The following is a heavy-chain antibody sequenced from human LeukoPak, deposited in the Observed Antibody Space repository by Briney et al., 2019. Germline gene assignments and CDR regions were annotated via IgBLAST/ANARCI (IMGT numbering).Heavy chain of an antibody. D-gene: IGHD2-2*01. CDR1: GYTFISYG. Sequence: ASVKVSCKASGYTFISYGISWVRQAPGQGLECMGWINPNSGGTNYAQKFQGRVTMTRDTSISTAYMELSRLRSDDTAVYYCARDPDIVLVPWGQGTMVTVSS. CDR3: ARDPDIVLVP. CDR2: INPNSGGT. J-gene: IGHJ3*01. V-gene: IGHV1-2*02.